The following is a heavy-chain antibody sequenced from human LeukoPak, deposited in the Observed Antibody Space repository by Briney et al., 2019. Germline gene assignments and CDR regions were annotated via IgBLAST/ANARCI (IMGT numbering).Heavy chain of an antibody. D-gene: IGHD3-3*01. Sequence: GGSLRLSCAASGFTFSSYGMHWVRQAPGKGLEWVAFIRYDGSNKYYADSVKGRFTISRDNSKNTLYLQMNSLRAEDTAVYYCAKDGVGYYDFWSGLLQDYWGQGTLVTVSS. CDR1: GFTFSSYG. V-gene: IGHV3-30*02. J-gene: IGHJ4*02. CDR3: AKDGVGYYDFWSGLLQDY. CDR2: IRYDGSNK.